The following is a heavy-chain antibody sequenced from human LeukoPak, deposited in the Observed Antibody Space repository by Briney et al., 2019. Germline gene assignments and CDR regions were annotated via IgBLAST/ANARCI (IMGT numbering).Heavy chain of an antibody. CDR3: ARHLSGDDI. CDR1: GFIVSSNY. CDR2: IYSGGST. J-gene: IGHJ3*02. V-gene: IGHV3-53*01. D-gene: IGHD4-17*01. Sequence: PGGSLRLSCAASGFIVSSNYMSWVRQAPGKGLEWGPIIYSGGSTYYADSVKGRFTISRDNSKNTLYLQMNSLRAEDTAVYYCARHLSGDDIWGQGTMVTVSS.